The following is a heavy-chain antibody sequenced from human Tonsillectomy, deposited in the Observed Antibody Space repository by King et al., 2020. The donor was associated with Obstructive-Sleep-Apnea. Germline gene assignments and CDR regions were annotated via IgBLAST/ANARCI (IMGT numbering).Heavy chain of an antibody. D-gene: IGHD3-3*01. V-gene: IGHV2-5*02. Sequence: TLKESGPTLVKPTQTLTLTCTFSGFSLSTRGGGVGCIRQPPEKTLEWLSLIFLDDDKRDRPSLKRRLTITKKTSKNKGVLTMTNMDPVDTPTYYYAHHSRSPGITIFGVVIPPRKQGYMDVWGQGTTVTVSS. CDR1: GFSLSTRGGG. J-gene: IGHJ6*02. CDR3: AHHSRSPGITIFGVVIPPRKQGYMDV. CDR2: IFLDDDK.